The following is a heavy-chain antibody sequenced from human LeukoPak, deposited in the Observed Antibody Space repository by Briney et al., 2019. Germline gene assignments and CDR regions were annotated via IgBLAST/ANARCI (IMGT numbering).Heavy chain of an antibody. CDR3: ATDRDSSRRKRFDY. CDR1: GFTVSSNY. Sequence: PGGSLRLSCAASGFTVSSNYMSWVRQAPGKGLEWVSVIYSGGSTYYADSVKGRFTISRDNAENSLYLQMNSLGAEDTAVYYCATDRDSSRRKRFDYWGQGTLVTVSS. V-gene: IGHV3-66*01. D-gene: IGHD6-13*01. J-gene: IGHJ4*02. CDR2: IYSGGST.